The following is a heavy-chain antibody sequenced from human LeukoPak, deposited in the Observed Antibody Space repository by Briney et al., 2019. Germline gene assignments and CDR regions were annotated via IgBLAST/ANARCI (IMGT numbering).Heavy chain of an antibody. J-gene: IGHJ4*02. D-gene: IGHD3-16*01. V-gene: IGHV4-59*08. CDR1: GGSISTYY. Sequence: SETLSLTCTVSGGSISTYYWSWIRQSPEKGLEWIGYIYYSGSPNYNPSLKSRVTMSLDTSKNQFSLRLSSVTAADTAVYYCARKGGGFSFDYWGRGPLSTVSS. CDR2: IYYSGSP. CDR3: ARKGGGFSFDY.